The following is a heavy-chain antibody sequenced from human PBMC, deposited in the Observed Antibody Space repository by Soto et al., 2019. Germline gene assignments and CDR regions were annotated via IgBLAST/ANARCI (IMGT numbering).Heavy chain of an antibody. CDR3: ARPHTAGYIWFDP. V-gene: IGHV4-39*01. CDR2: IYYSGST. Sequence: SETLSLTCTVSGGSISSSSYYWGWIRHPPGKGLEWIGSIYYSGSTYYNPSLKSRVTISVDTSKNQFSLKLSSVTAADTAVYYCARPHTAGYIWFDPWGQGTLVTVSS. CDR1: GGSISSSSYY. D-gene: IGHD5-18*01. J-gene: IGHJ5*02.